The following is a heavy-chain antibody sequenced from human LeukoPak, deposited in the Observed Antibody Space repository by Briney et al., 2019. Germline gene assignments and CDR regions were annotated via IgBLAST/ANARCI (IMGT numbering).Heavy chain of an antibody. D-gene: IGHD3-16*01. V-gene: IGHV4-59*08. CDR1: GGSISNYY. CDR2: VYNSGDT. Sequence: PSETLSLTCTVSGGSISNYYWSWIRQSPGKGLEWVGYVYNSGDTGKNPSLKSRVTILLDTSKNQCSLKLTSVSAADTAVYYCARLKLGAYFDLWGRGTLVTVSS. J-gene: IGHJ2*01. CDR3: ARLKLGAYFDL.